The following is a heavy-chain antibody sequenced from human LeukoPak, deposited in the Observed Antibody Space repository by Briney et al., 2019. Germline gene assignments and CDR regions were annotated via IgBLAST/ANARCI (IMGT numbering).Heavy chain of an antibody. J-gene: IGHJ5*02. D-gene: IGHD1-1*01. Sequence: SETLSLTCAVYGGSFSGYYWSWIRQPPGKGLEWIGEINHSGSTNYNPSLKSRVTISVDTSKNQFSLKLSSVTAADTAVYYCARGQDATGTPNWFGPWGQGTLVTVSS. CDR2: INHSGST. V-gene: IGHV4-34*01. CDR3: ARGQDATGTPNWFGP. CDR1: GGSFSGYY.